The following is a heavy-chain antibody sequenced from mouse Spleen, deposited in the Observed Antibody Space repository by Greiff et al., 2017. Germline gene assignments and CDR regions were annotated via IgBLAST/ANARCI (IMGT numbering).Heavy chain of an antibody. J-gene: IGHJ3*01. CDR3: ARGNWDGFAY. Sequence: EVQVVESGPGLVKPSQSLSLTCSVTGYSITSGYYWNWIRQFPGNKLEWMGYISYDGSNNYNPSLKNRISITRDTSKNQFFLKLNSVTTEDTATYYCARGNWDGFAYWGQGTLVTVSA. D-gene: IGHD4-1*01. CDR1: GYSITSGYY. V-gene: IGHV3-6*01. CDR2: ISYDGSN.